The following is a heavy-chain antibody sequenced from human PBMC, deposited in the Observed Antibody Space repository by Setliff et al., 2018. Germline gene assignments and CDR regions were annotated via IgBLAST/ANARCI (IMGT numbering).Heavy chain of an antibody. Sequence: GESLKISCKTSGYDFPIYFIAWVRQMPGKGLEWVATISPYDSQTRYSPSLQGQVTISVDKSITTAYLQWSSLKASDTAIYYCARHPAGGRGMDNNNRWFDPWGQGTLVTVSS. CDR2: ISPYDSQT. CDR1: GYDFPIYF. J-gene: IGHJ5*02. V-gene: IGHV5-51*01. D-gene: IGHD3-16*01. CDR3: ARHPAGGRGMDNNNRWFDP.